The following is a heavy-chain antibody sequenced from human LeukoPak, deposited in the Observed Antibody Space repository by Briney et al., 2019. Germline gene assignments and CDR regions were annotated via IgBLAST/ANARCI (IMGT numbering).Heavy chain of an antibody. CDR2: ISYDGSNK. V-gene: IGHV3-30*18. CDR3: AKDGIVVSYFDY. J-gene: IGHJ4*02. Sequence: GGSLRLSCAASGFTFSSYGIHCVRQAPGKGLEWVAIISYDGSNKYYADSVKGRFTISRDNSKNTLYLQMNSLRAEDTAMYYCAKDGIVVSYFDYWGQGTLVTVSS. D-gene: IGHD3-22*01. CDR1: GFTFSSYG.